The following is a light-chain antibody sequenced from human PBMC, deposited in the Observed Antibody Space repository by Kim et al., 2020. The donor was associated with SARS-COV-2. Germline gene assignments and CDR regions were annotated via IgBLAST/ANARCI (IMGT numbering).Light chain of an antibody. CDR3: PDYENYFWT. CDR2: TTS. J-gene: IGKJ1*01. CDR1: QSISRW. Sequence: DIKLNQFPCTLSASVGDRVTITCRGSQSISRWLSWYQQKPGKAPNLLLYTTSTLHTGVPPRFSGSGSGTVFTLIISRLQPDDSATYYCPDYENYFWTFGQGTKVDSK. V-gene: IGKV1-5*03.